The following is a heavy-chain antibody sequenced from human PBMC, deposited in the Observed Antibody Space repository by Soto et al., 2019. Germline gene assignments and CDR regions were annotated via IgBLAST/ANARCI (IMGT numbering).Heavy chain of an antibody. CDR2: ISGSGGST. J-gene: IGHJ6*02. Sequence: GGSLRLSCAASGFTFSSYAMSWVRQAPGKGLEWVSAISGSGGSTYYADSVKGRFTISRDNSKNTLYPQMNSLRAEDTAVYYCAKDHSSSGYYEEWMGYYYYYYGMDVWRQGTTVTVSS. CDR1: GFTFSSYA. V-gene: IGHV3-23*01. D-gene: IGHD3-22*01. CDR3: AKDHSSSGYYEEWMGYYYYYYGMDV.